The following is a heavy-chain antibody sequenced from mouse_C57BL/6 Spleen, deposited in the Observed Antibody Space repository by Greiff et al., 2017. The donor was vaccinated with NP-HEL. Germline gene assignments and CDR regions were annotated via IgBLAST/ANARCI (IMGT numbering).Heavy chain of an antibody. CDR2: INPSSGYT. Sequence: QVQLKQSGAELARPGASVKMSCKASGYTFTSYTMHWVKQRPGQGLEWIGYINPSSGYTKYNQKFKDKATLTADKSSSTAYMQLSSLTSEDSAVYYGARGYGPTRYFDYWGQGTTLTVSS. D-gene: IGHD1-1*02. CDR3: ARGYGPTRYFDY. CDR1: GYTFTSYT. V-gene: IGHV1-4*01. J-gene: IGHJ2*01.